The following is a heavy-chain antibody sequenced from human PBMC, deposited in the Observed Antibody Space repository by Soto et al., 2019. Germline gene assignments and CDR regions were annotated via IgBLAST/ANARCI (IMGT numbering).Heavy chain of an antibody. D-gene: IGHD3-22*01. CDR2: ISSSGSTM. J-gene: IGHJ4*01. CDR1: GFTFSTYG. V-gene: IGHV3-48*02. CDR3: ATVQYYSDSSGYYY. Sequence: GGSLRLSCAASGFTFSTYGMNWVRQAPRKGLEWVSFISSSGSTMFYADSVKGRFTISRDNAKNSLYLQMNCLRDEDTAVYYCATVQYYSDSSGYYYWGQGTLVTVSS.